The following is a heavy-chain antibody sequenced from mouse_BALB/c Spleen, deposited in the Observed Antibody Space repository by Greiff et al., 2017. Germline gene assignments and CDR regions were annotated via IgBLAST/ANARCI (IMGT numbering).Heavy chain of an antibody. CDR1: GFTFSDYY. Sequence: EVHLVESGGGLVKPGGSLKLSCAASGFTFSDYYMYWVRQTPEKRLEWVATISDGGSYTYYPDSVKGRFTISRDNAKNNLYLQMSSLKSEDTAMYYCARDRNDHFAYWGQGTLVTVSA. V-gene: IGHV5-4*02. CDR3: ARDRNDHFAY. J-gene: IGHJ3*01. CDR2: ISDGGSYT. D-gene: IGHD2-14*01.